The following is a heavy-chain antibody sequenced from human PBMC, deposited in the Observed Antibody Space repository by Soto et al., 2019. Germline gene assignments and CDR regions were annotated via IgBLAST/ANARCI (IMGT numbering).Heavy chain of an antibody. CDR3: ARLTAVAGSGN. CDR2: ISSSGDTK. V-gene: IGHV3-48*02. D-gene: IGHD6-19*01. J-gene: IGHJ4*02. CDR1: GFTFSSFA. Sequence: GGSLRLSCSASGFTFSSFAMNWVRQAPGKGPEWLSYISSSGDTKYYAGSVEGRFTVSRDNAENSLFLQMNNLRDEDTAVYYCARLTAVAGSGNWGQGTLVTVSS.